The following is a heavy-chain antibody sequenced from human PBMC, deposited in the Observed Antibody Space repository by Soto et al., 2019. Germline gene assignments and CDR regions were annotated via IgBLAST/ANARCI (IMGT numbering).Heavy chain of an antibody. CDR3: AKRRGDHSNYSWGIDV. D-gene: IGHD4-4*01. Sequence: QVQLVESGGGVVQPGRSLRLSCAASGFTFRNYGMHWVRQAPGKGLVWVTVISYDGSHKYYADSVKGRFTIYRDNSKNTEYLEMNSLRDEDTAVYYCAKRRGDHSNYSWGIDVWGQGTTVTVSS. CDR1: GFTFRNYG. CDR2: ISYDGSHK. J-gene: IGHJ6*02. V-gene: IGHV3-30*18.